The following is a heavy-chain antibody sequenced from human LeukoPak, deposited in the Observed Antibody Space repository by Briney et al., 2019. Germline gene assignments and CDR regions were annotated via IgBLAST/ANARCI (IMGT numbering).Heavy chain of an antibody. V-gene: IGHV4-31*03. J-gene: IGHJ4*01. CDR1: GGSISSGVYY. D-gene: IGHD1-26*01. Sequence: PSETLSLTCTVSGGSISSGVYYWSWIRQHPGKGLEWMGYIFYTGRVSYNPSLKSRITISVDSTRNHFSLGVSSVTAADTAVYYCARTVGARTFYFDHWGHGTLVTVSS. CDR2: IFYTGRV. CDR3: ARTVGARTFYFDH.